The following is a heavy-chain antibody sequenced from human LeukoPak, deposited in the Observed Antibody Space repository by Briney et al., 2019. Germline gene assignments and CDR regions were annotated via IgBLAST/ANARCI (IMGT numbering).Heavy chain of an antibody. Sequence: SETLSLTCAVYGGSFSGYYWSWIRQPPGKGLEWIGEINHSGSTNYNPSLKSRVTISVDTSKNQFSLKLSSVTAADTAVYYCARAPTYYDFWSALSAYYGRDVWGQGTTVTVSS. V-gene: IGHV4-34*01. CDR2: INHSGST. CDR3: ARAPTYYDFWSALSAYYGRDV. CDR1: GGSFSGYY. J-gene: IGHJ6*02. D-gene: IGHD3-3*01.